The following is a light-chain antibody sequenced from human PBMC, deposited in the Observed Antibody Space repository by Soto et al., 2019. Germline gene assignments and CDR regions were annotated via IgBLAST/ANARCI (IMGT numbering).Light chain of an antibody. CDR2: EVS. CDR1: NSDIGLFSL. Sequence: QSAPIQPASVSGSPGQSITISCTGTNSDIGLFSLVSWYQQYPDKAPKLILYEVSKLPSGIPHRFSGSKSGNTASLTISGVQAEDEADYYCCSYAGSRTWVFGGGTKLTVL. V-gene: IGLV2-23*02. J-gene: IGLJ3*02. CDR3: CSYAGSRTWV.